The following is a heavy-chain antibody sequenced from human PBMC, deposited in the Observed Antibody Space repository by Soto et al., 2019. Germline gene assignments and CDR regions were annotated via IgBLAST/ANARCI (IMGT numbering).Heavy chain of an antibody. CDR3: AKDMYSSSSYYYGMDV. D-gene: IGHD6-6*01. CDR1: GFTFSSYG. Sequence: PGGSLRLSCAASGFTFSSYGMHWVRQAPGKGLEWVAVISYDGSNKYYADSLKGRFTISRDNSKNTLYLQMNSLRAEDTAMYYCAKDMYSSSSYYYGMDVWGQGTTVTVSS. CDR2: ISYDGSNK. J-gene: IGHJ6*02. V-gene: IGHV3-30*18.